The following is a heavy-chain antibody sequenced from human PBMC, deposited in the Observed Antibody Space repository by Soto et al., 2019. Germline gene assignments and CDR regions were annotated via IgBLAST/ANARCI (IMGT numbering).Heavy chain of an antibody. D-gene: IGHD6-6*01. CDR1: DGNISSHG. CDR3: ASSGTIAARPNYFDY. J-gene: IGHJ4*02. CDR2: IYYSGST. Sequence: EPLCVTWTVADGNISSHGGSGIRQSPGKGLEWIGYIYYSGSTNYNPSLKSRVTISVDTSKNQFSLKLSSVTAADTAVYYCASSGTIAARPNYFDYWGQGTLVTVS. V-gene: IGHV4-59*11.